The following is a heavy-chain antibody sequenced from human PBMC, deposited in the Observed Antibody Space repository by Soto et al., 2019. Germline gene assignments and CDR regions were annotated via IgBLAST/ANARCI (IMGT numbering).Heavy chain of an antibody. D-gene: IGHD3-10*01. Sequence: QVQLQESGPELVKPSETMSLSCTVSGGSISSYYWSWFRQSPGKRMEWIGYVHHSWGSSYNPSLQSRVAISLDTSKSPFSLKVTSVTATDTAVYYCARQGFGPLHGLVDVWGQGTTVTVSS. CDR3: ARQGFGPLHGLVDV. CDR1: GGSISSYY. CDR2: VHHSWGS. J-gene: IGHJ6*02. V-gene: IGHV4-59*08.